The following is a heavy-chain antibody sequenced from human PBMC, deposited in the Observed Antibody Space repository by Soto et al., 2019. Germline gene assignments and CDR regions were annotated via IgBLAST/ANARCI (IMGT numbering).Heavy chain of an antibody. V-gene: IGHV4-34*01. D-gene: IGHD3-10*01. CDR2: INHSGST. CDR3: ARGRATYYYGSGSYDWFDP. J-gene: IGHJ5*02. Sequence: SETLSLTCAVYGGSFSGYYWSWIRQPPGKGLEWIGEINHSGSTNYNPSLKSRVTISVDTSKNQFSLKLSSVTAADTAVYYCARGRATYYYGSGSYDWFDPWGQGTLVTVSS. CDR1: GGSFSGYY.